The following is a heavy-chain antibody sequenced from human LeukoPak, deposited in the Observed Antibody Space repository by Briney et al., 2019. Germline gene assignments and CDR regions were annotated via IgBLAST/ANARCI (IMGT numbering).Heavy chain of an antibody. Sequence: SGTLSLTCAVSGGSISSSNWWSWVRQPPGKGLEWIGEIYHSGSTNYNPSLMSRVTISIDTSKNQFSLKVSSVTAADTAIYFCAREVRYNYGYDYWGQGTLVTVSS. CDR3: AREVRYNYGYDY. CDR2: IYHSGST. J-gene: IGHJ4*02. V-gene: IGHV4-4*02. D-gene: IGHD5-18*01. CDR1: GGSISSSNW.